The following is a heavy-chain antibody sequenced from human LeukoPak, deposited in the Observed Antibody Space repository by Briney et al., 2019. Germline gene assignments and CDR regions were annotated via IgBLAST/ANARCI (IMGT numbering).Heavy chain of an antibody. D-gene: IGHD6-19*01. J-gene: IGHJ4*02. V-gene: IGHV4-34*01. Sequence: PSETLSLTCAVYGGSFSGYYWSWIRQPPGKGLEWIGEINHSGSTNYNPSLKSRVTISADTSKNQFSLKLSSVTAADTAVYYCARPGYSSGWYRVDYWGQGTLVTVSS. CDR3: ARPGYSSGWYRVDY. CDR1: GGSFSGYY. CDR2: INHSGST.